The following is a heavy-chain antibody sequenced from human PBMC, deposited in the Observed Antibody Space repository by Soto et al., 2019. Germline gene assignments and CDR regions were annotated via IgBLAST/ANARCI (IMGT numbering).Heavy chain of an antibody. D-gene: IGHD1-26*01. CDR3: ARQSHYYDYAP. J-gene: IGHJ5*02. CDR2: IYYSGST. Sequence: SETMSLTCTVSGGSISSSSYYWGWIRQPPGKGLEWIGSIYYSGSTYYNPSLKSRVTISVDTSKNQFSLKLSSVTAADTAVYYCARQSHYYDYAPWGQGTLVTVSS. V-gene: IGHV4-39*01. CDR1: GGSISSSSYY.